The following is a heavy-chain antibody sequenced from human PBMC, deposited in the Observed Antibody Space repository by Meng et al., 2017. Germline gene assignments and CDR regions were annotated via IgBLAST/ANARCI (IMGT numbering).Heavy chain of an antibody. CDR2: IYHSGST. CDR1: GYSISSGYY. J-gene: IGHJ3*02. Sequence: GSLRLSCTVSGYSISSGYYWGWIRQPPGKGLEWSGSIYHSGSTYYTPSLKSRVTISVDTAKNQFSLKLSSVSAADTAVYYCARDPSELLWFGESKNAFDIWGQGTMVTVSS. V-gene: IGHV4-38-2*02. D-gene: IGHD3-10*01. CDR3: ARDPSELLWFGESKNAFDI.